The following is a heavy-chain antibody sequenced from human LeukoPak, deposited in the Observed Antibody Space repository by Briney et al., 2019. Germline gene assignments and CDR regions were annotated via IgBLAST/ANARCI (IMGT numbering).Heavy chain of an antibody. Sequence: PSETLSLTCAVYGGSFSGYYWSWIRQPPGKGLEWIGEINHSGSTNYNPSLKSRVTISVDTSKNQFSLKLSSVTAADTAVYYCASLRGYSYGYFPAFSDPWGQGTLVTVSS. J-gene: IGHJ5*02. D-gene: IGHD5-18*01. CDR2: INHSGST. CDR1: GGSFSGYY. CDR3: ASLRGYSYGYFPAFSDP. V-gene: IGHV4-34*01.